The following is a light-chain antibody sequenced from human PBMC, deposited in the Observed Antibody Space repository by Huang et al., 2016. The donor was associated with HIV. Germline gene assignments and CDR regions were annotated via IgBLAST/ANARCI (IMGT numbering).Light chain of an antibody. Sequence: IQLTQSPSSLSASVGERVNITCRASQDISNNLAWYQQKPGKAPKVLIYEVSTVQTGFPIRLRSSGSGTEFTRTIHKLQPEDFATYYCQQLNSYPFGGGTTVEIK. V-gene: IGKV1-9*01. CDR1: QDISNN. J-gene: IGKJ4*01. CDR2: EVS. CDR3: QQLNSYP.